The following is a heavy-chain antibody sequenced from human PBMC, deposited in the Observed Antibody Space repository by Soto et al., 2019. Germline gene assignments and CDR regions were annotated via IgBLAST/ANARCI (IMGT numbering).Heavy chain of an antibody. CDR3: ARLQQRGVAGEVDD. CDR2: MHPNTGET. Sequence: VKVSCKASAYTFTGCDMHCVRQAPGQGLELMGWMHPNTGETNHAQTFQGRLTMTGDTSISTVYMELTSLTSDDTAVYYCARLQQRGVAGEVDDWCQGLLGTVS. CDR1: AYTFTGCD. J-gene: IGHJ4*02. V-gene: IGHV1-2*02. D-gene: IGHD6-13*01.